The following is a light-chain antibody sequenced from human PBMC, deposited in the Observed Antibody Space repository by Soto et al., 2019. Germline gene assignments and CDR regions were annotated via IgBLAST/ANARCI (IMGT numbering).Light chain of an antibody. Sequence: EMVMTQSPATLSVSPGERATLSCRASQSVSSNLAWYQQKPGQAPRLLIYGASTRATGIPARFGGSGSGTEFTLTISSLQSEDFAVYYCHQYTDWPTTFGQGTKVEIK. J-gene: IGKJ1*01. CDR2: GAS. V-gene: IGKV3-15*01. CDR1: QSVSSN. CDR3: HQYTDWPTT.